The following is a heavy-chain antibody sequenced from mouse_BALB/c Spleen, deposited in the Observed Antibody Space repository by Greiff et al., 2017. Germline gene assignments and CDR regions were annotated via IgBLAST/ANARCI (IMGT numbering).Heavy chain of an antibody. J-gene: IGHJ4*01. Sequence: EVQRVESGAELVKPGASVKLSCTASGFNIKDTYMHWVKQRPEQGLEWIGRIDPANGNTKYDPKFQGKATITADTSSNTAYLQLSSLTSEDTAVYYCAREGGGYGPMDYWGQGTSVTVSS. CDR1: GFNIKDTY. CDR2: IDPANGNT. CDR3: AREGGGYGPMDY. V-gene: IGHV14-3*02. D-gene: IGHD1-1*02.